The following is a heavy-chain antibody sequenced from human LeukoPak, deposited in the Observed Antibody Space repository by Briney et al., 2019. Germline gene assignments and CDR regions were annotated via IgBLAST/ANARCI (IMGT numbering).Heavy chain of an antibody. D-gene: IGHD2-21*01. Sequence: ASVKVSCKTSGYTFTSSGITWVRQAPGQGLEWMGWIKGYNGDTAYAQMFQGRFSMTTDTSTSTSSMELSGLRSDDTAVYYCARSGHCSGSACYSEGIDFWGQGTLVTVSS. CDR1: GYTFTSSG. V-gene: IGHV1-18*01. J-gene: IGHJ4*02. CDR2: IKGYNGDT. CDR3: ARSGHCSGSACYSEGIDF.